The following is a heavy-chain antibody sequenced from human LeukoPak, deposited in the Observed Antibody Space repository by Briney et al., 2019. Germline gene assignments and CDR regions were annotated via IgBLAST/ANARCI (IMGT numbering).Heavy chain of an antibody. Sequence: GGSLRLSCAASGFTFSSYSMNWVRQAPGKGLEWVSYISSSSSTIYYADSVKGRFTISRDNAKKSLYLQMNSLRAEDTAVYYCSLSRGIVVVPAAGNWFDPWGQGTLVTVSS. J-gene: IGHJ5*02. CDR1: GFTFSSYS. CDR2: ISSSSSTI. D-gene: IGHD2-2*01. CDR3: SLSRGIVVVPAAGNWFDP. V-gene: IGHV3-48*01.